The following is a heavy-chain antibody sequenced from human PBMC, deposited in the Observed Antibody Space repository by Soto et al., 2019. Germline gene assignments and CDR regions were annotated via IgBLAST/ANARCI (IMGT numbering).Heavy chain of an antibody. J-gene: IGHJ4*02. CDR2: IKQDGSKK. Sequence: PGGSLRVSSGASGFTLRSFLMILVRQAPGKGLEWVANIKQDGSKKYYVDSVKGRFTISRDNVKNSLYLEMSSLRAEDTAVYYCARDTCSSTTCYAVYFDSWGQGALVTVSS. CDR1: GFTLRSFL. CDR3: ARDTCSSTTCYAVYFDS. V-gene: IGHV3-7*01. D-gene: IGHD2-2*01.